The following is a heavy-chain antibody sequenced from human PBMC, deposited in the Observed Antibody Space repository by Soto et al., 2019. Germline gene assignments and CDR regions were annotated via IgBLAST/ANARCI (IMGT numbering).Heavy chain of an antibody. CDR3: GRQRTSVATQAYFDV. V-gene: IGHV4-34*01. CDR2: INHTGST. J-gene: IGHJ4*02. CDR1: GGAFSAYY. D-gene: IGHD6-25*01. Sequence: SETLSRTCAVYGGAFSAYYWSGRRQPPGKGLEWIGEINHTGSTDYNPSLKSRVNISVDTSKNQLSLKLKSVTEADTALYFCGRQRTSVATQAYFDVWGPGSLVTVS.